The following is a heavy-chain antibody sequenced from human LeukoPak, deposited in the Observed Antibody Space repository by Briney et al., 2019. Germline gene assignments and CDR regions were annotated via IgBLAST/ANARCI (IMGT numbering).Heavy chain of an antibody. Sequence: SETLSLTCTVSGGSISSYYWSWIRQPAGKGLEWIGRIYTSGSTNYNPSLKSRVTMSVDTSKNQLSLKLSSVTDADTAVYYCARDGGPAGVVVVPPAILVSWFDPWGQGTLVTVSS. CDR3: ARDGGPAGVVVVPPAILVSWFDP. CDR1: GGSISSYY. J-gene: IGHJ5*02. CDR2: IYTSGST. D-gene: IGHD2-2*02. V-gene: IGHV4-4*07.